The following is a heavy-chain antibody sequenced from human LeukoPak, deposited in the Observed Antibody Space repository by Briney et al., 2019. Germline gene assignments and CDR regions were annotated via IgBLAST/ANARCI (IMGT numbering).Heavy chain of an antibody. CDR2: ISAYNGNT. D-gene: IGHD2-15*01. CDR1: GYTFTSYG. J-gene: IGHJ6*03. CDR3: AREPLVVVAATYSKYYYYYMDV. Sequence: ASVKVSCKASGYTFTSYGISWVRQAPGQGLEWMGWISAYNGNTNYAQRLQGRVTMTTDTSTSTAYMELRSLRSDDTAVYYCAREPLVVVAATYSKYYYYYMDVWGKGTTVTVSS. V-gene: IGHV1-18*01.